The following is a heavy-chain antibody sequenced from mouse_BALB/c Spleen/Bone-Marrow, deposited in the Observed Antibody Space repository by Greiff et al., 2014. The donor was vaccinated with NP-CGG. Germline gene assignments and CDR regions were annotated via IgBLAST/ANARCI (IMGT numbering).Heavy chain of an antibody. CDR1: NYTFTTYY. J-gene: IGHJ2*01. CDR2: IYPGNVNT. D-gene: IGHD1-1*01. CDR3: ARSRYGSYYGY. V-gene: IGHV1S56*01. Sequence: QVQLKDSGPELVKPGASVRISCKASNYTFTTYYIYWVKQRPGQGLEWIGWIYPGNVNTKYNEKFKAKATLTADKSSSTAYMQLSSLTSEDSAVYFCARSRYGSYYGYWGQGTPLTVSS.